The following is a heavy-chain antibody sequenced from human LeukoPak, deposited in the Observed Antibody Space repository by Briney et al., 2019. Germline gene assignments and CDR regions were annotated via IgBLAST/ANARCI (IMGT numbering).Heavy chain of an antibody. D-gene: IGHD5-24*01. V-gene: IGHV4-59*01. Sequence: PSETLSLTCTVSGDSISKYYWSWIRQPPGKGLEWIGYIYYSGSTDYNPSLKSRVTISVDTSKNSVSLKLNSVTAADTAVYYCATARRDGYNLDWYFDLWGRGTLVTVSS. J-gene: IGHJ2*01. CDR2: IYYSGST. CDR3: ATARRDGYNLDWYFDL. CDR1: GDSISKYY.